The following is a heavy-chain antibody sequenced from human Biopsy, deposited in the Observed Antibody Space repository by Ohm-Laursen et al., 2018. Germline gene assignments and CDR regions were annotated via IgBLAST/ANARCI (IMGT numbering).Heavy chain of an antibody. J-gene: IGHJ4*02. CDR2: INGDGSGK. V-gene: IGHV3-7*01. CDR1: GFTFTTTW. CDR3: ARAYPPPGRRLVVVAGDFDC. Sequence: SLRLSCAASGFTFTTTWMTWVRQAPGKGLEWVANINGDGSGKNYLDSVKGRFSISRDNAKNSLYLQMNSLRAEDTAVYYCARAYPPPGRRLVVVAGDFDCWGQGTRVTVSS. D-gene: IGHD2-15*01.